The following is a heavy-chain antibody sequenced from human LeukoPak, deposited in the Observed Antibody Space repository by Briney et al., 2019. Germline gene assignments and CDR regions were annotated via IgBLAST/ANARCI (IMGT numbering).Heavy chain of an antibody. D-gene: IGHD3-9*01. CDR2: INPNSGGT. CDR1: GYTFTGYY. V-gene: IGHV1-2*02. Sequence: ASVKVPCKASGYTFTGYYMHWVRQAPGQGLEWMGWINPNSGGTNYAQKFQGRVTMTRDTSISTAYMELSRLRSDDTAVYYCARAGAYYDILTGYLDPYYFDYWGQGTLVTVSS. CDR3: ARAGAYYDILTGYLDPYYFDY. J-gene: IGHJ4*02.